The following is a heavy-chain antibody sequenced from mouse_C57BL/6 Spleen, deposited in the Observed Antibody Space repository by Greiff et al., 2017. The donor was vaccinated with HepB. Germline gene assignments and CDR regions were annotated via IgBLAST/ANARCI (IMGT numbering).Heavy chain of an antibody. CDR1: GYTFTSYW. Sequence: QVQLQQPGAELVKPGASVKLSCKASGYTFTSYWMQWVKQRPGQGLEWIGEIDPSDSYTNYNQKFKGKATLTVDTSSSTAYMQLSSLTSEDSAVYYCARHGHYAMDYWGQGTSVTVSS. D-gene: IGHD1-1*02. V-gene: IGHV1-50*01. CDR2: IDPSDSYT. J-gene: IGHJ4*01. CDR3: ARHGHYAMDY.